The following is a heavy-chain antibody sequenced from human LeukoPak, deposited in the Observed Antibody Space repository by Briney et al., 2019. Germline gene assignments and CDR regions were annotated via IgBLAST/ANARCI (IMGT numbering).Heavy chain of an antibody. CDR1: GFTFSSYN. J-gene: IGHJ4*02. D-gene: IGHD6-13*01. V-gene: IGHV3-21*01. CDR2: ISSSSSYI. CDR3: ASRDIAAAGTIDY. Sequence: GGSLRLSCAASGFTFSSYNMNWVRQAPGKGLEWVSSISSSSSYIYYADSVKGRFTISRDNAKNSLYLQMNSLRAEDTAVYYCASRDIAAAGTIDYWGQGTLVTVSS.